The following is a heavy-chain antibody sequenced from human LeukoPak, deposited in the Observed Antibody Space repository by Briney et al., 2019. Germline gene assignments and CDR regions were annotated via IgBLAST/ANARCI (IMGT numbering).Heavy chain of an antibody. Sequence: GGSLRLSCATSGFPFSDFSMSWVRQAPGKGLEWISTTNSGGTSTYYAESVKGRFTISRDNSKNTLYLQMSSPRVEDTAVYYCAKQSYARSLGEGGPGTLVSVSS. D-gene: IGHD2-8*01. V-gene: IGHV3-23*01. CDR3: AKQSYARSLGE. CDR2: TNSGGTST. CDR1: GFPFSDFS. J-gene: IGHJ4*02.